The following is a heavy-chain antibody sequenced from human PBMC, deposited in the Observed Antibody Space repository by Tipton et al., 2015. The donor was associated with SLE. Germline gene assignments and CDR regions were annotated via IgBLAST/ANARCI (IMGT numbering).Heavy chain of an antibody. CDR3: ARGYGDSYYYYGMDV. D-gene: IGHD4-17*01. CDR2: INHSGST. V-gene: IGHV4-34*01. Sequence: LRLSCAVYGGSFSGYYWSWIRQPPGKGLEWIGEINHSGSTNYTPSLKSRVTISVDTSKNQFSLKLSSVTAADTAVYYCARGYGDSYYYYGMDVWGQGTTVTVSS. CDR1: GGSFSGYY. J-gene: IGHJ6*02.